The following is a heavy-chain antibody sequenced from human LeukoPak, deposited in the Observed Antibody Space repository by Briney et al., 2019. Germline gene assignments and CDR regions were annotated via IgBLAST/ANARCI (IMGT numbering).Heavy chain of an antibody. CDR3: ARGPAYCSSTSCLLWRAYGMFV. CDR2: INHSGST. CDR1: GWSFSSYY. Sequence: PWDTLTLTCAVYGWSFSSYYWSWIRQPPGKGLEWIGEINHSGSTNYNPSLKNGVTISVDTSKNQFSLKLSSVTAAETAVYYCARGPAYCSSTSCLLWRAYGMFVWGQGTPVTVSS. V-gene: IGHV4-34*01. J-gene: IGHJ6*02. D-gene: IGHD2-2*01.